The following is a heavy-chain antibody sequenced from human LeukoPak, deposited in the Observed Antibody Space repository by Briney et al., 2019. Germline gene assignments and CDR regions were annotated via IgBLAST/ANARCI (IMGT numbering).Heavy chain of an antibody. CDR3: ARDPYGGHIFDY. CDR2: IYYSGST. CDR1: GGSISSGDYY. Sequence: SSETLSLTCTVSGGSISSGDYYWSWIRQPPGKGLEWIGYIYYSGSTYYNPSLKRRVTISVDTSKNQFSLKLSSVTAADTAVYYCARDPYGGHIFDYWGQGTLVTVSS. D-gene: IGHD4-23*01. J-gene: IGHJ4*02. V-gene: IGHV4-30-4*08.